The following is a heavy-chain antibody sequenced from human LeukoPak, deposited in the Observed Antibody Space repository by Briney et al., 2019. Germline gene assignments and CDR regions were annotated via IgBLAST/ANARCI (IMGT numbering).Heavy chain of an antibody. CDR1: GESFSAYF. CDR3: ATRSSTLAAARCFDD. D-gene: IGHD6-6*01. CDR2: IDHRGSS. J-gene: IGHJ4*03. V-gene: IGHV4-34*01. Sequence: SETLSLTCAVHGESFSAYFWSWIRQVPGKGLEWIGEIDHRGSSNYNPPHKSRATISVDTSKNHFSLSLTSVTAADTAVYYCATRSSTLAAARCFDDWGQGTVVTVSS.